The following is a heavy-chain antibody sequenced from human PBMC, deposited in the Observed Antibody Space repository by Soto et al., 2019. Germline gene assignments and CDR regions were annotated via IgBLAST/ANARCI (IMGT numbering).Heavy chain of an antibody. CDR1: GDSVSSNSAA. J-gene: IGHJ4*02. V-gene: IGHV6-1*01. Sequence: SQTLSLPFAISGDSVSSNSAAWNWIRQSPSRGLEWLGRTYYRSKWYNDYAVSVKSRITINPDTSKNQFSLQLNSVTPEDTAVYYCARAYYYGSGSYPIGFDYWGQGTLVTVSS. D-gene: IGHD3-10*01. CDR2: TYYRSKWYN. CDR3: ARAYYYGSGSYPIGFDY.